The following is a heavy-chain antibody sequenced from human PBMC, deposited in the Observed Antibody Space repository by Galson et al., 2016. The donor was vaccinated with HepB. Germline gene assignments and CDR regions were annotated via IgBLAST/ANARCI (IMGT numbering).Heavy chain of an antibody. D-gene: IGHD1-26*01. CDR3: AKDVGGEAFFEY. CDR2: ISYDGRSK. V-gene: IGHV3-30-3*02. J-gene: IGHJ4*02. CDR1: GFNFSHYA. Sequence: SLRLSCAASGFNFSHYAMHWVRQAPGKGLEWVAVISYDGRSKQNADSVKGRFIISRDNSKNTLYLQINSLRAEDTAVYYCAKDVGGEAFFEYWGQGALVTVSS.